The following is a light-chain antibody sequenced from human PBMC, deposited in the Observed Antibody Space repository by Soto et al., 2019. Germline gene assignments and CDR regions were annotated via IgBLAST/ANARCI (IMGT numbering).Light chain of an antibody. J-gene: IGKJ4*01. Sequence: EIVLTQSPATLSLSPGERATLSCRASLSVNSYLAWYQQRPGQAPRLLTYDASNRAPGIPARFSGSGSGTDFTLTISSLEPEDFAAYYCQQRSSWPLTFGGGTKVEI. CDR3: QQRSSWPLT. V-gene: IGKV3-11*01. CDR1: LSVNSY. CDR2: DAS.